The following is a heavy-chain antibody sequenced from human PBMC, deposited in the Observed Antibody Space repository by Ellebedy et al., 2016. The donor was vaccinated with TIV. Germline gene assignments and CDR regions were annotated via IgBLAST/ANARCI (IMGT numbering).Heavy chain of an antibody. CDR2: ISYDGSNK. D-gene: IGHD2-8*02. CDR3: ARGRVAALSLVHNEYFQH. CDR1: GFTFSSYA. J-gene: IGHJ1*01. Sequence: PGGSLRLSCAASGFTFSSYAMHWVRQAPGKGLEGVAVISYDGSNKYYADSVKGRFTISRDNSKNTLYLQMNSLRAEDTAVYYCARGRVAALSLVHNEYFQHWGQGTLVTVSS. V-gene: IGHV3-30-3*01.